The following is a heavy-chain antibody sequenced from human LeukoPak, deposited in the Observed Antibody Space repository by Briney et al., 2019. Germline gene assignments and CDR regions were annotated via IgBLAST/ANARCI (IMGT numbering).Heavy chain of an antibody. J-gene: IGHJ4*02. CDR2: ISSSGSTI. D-gene: IGHD4-17*01. CDR1: GFTFSSYE. V-gene: IGHV3-48*03. CDR3: ARDNDYGDYLVY. Sequence: PGGSLRLSCAASGFTFSSYEMNWVRHAPGKGLEWVSYISSSGSTIYYADSVKGRFTISRDNAKNSLYLQMNSLRAEDTAVYYCARDNDYGDYLVYWGQGTLVTVSS.